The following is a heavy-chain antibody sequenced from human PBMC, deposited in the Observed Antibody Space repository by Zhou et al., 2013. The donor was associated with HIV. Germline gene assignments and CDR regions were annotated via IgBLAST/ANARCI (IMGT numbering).Heavy chain of an antibody. CDR1: GDSISDTRYY. CDR3: ARNVAATLRVVVSPRYFDL. D-gene: IGHD3-22*01. Sequence: QVQLQESGPGLVKPSETLSLSCTVSGDSISDTRYYWVWIRQPPGKGLEWIGSIYYSGATYYNPSLKSRVIISLDTSKNQFSLKLTSVTAADTAVYYCARNVAATLRVVVSPRYFDLWGQGTLVTVSS. CDR2: IYYSGAT. V-gene: IGHV4-39*07. J-gene: IGHJ4*02.